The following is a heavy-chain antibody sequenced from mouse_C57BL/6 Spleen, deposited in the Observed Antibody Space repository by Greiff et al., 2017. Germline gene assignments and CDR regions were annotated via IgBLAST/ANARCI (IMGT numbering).Heavy chain of an antibody. CDR3: ARSGYGSSYEGFDY. CDR1: GYSFTGYY. J-gene: IGHJ2*01. Sequence: VQLQQSGPELVKPGASVKISCKASGYSFTGYYMNWVKQSPEKSLEWIGEINPSTGGTTYNQKFKAKATLTVDKSSSTAYMQLKSLTSEDSAVYYCARSGYGSSYEGFDYWGQGTTLTVSS. CDR2: INPSTGGT. V-gene: IGHV1-42*01. D-gene: IGHD1-1*01.